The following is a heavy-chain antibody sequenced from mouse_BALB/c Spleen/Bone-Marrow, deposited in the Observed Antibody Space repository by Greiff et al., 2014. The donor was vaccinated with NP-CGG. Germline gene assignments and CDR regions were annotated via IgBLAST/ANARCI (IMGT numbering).Heavy chain of an antibody. J-gene: IGHJ3*01. D-gene: IGHD1-1*01. CDR1: GFNIKDTY. Sequence: EVQLQQSGAELVKPGASVKLSCIASGFNIKDTYMHWVKQRPEQGLEWIGRIDPANGNTKYDPKFQGKATITADTSSNTAYLQLSSLTFEDTAVYYCASYYYGSSSFAYWGQGTLVTVSA. CDR3: ASYYYGSSSFAY. CDR2: IDPANGNT. V-gene: IGHV14-3*02.